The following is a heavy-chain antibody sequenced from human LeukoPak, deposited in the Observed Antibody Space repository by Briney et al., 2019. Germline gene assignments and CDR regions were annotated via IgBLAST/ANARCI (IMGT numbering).Heavy chain of an antibody. CDR1: GFTFSSYW. D-gene: IGHD1-26*01. CDR2: INSDGSST. Sequence: GGSLRLSCAASGFTFSSYWMHWVRQAPGKGLVWVSRINSDGSSTSYADSVKGRFTISRDNAKNTLYLQMNSLRAEDTAVYYCARAPYSGSWPYYYYYYMDVWGKGTTVTVSS. V-gene: IGHV3-74*01. J-gene: IGHJ6*03. CDR3: ARAPYSGSWPYYYYYYMDV.